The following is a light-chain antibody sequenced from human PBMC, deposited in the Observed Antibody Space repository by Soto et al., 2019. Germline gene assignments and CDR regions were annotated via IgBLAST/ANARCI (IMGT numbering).Light chain of an antibody. V-gene: IGKV1-5*03. CDR2: KAS. J-gene: IGKJ1*01. CDR3: QHYKSYPWT. CDR1: QSIDSW. Sequence: DIQMTQSPSTMSASVGDRVTITCRASQSIDSWLAWYQQKPGKAPKFLMYKASNLESGVPSRFNGSGSETEFTLTISSLQPDDFAIYYCQHYKSYPWTFGQGTKVDSK.